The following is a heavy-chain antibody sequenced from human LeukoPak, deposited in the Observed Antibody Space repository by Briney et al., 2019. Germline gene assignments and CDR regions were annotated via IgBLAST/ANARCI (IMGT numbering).Heavy chain of an antibody. D-gene: IGHD3-22*01. V-gene: IGHV3-74*01. Sequence: GGSLRPSCAASGFTFSRYWMHWVRQAPGKGLVWVSRINSDGSSTSHADSVKGRFTISRDNAKNTLYLQMNSLRAEDTAVYYCARYYDGTDYWGQGTLVTVSS. CDR3: ARYYDGTDY. J-gene: IGHJ4*02. CDR1: GFTFSRYW. CDR2: INSDGSST.